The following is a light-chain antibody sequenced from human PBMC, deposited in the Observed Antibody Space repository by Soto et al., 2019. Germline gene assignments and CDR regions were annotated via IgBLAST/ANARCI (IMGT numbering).Light chain of an antibody. Sequence: QSALTQPPPASGSPGQSVTISCTGTSSDVGGYNYVSWYQQHPGKDPRLMIYEVNKRPSGVPDRFSGSKSGNTASLTVSGLQAEDEADYYCCSYTGRDNYVFGTG. CDR1: SSDVGGYNY. CDR2: EVN. CDR3: CSYTGRDNYV. V-gene: IGLV2-8*01. J-gene: IGLJ1*01.